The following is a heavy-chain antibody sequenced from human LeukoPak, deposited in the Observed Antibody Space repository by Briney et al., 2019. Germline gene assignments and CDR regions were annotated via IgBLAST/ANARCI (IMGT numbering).Heavy chain of an antibody. D-gene: IGHD1-7*01. J-gene: IGHJ3*02. CDR3: ARVGNYDGNAFDM. CDR1: GFIFSDYE. V-gene: IGHV3-48*03. CDR2: IDSRGSFGSTI. Sequence: GGSLRLSCVGSGFIFSDYEMNWVRQAPGKGLEWLSYIDSRGSFGSTIYYADSVKGRFTISRDNAKNSLYLQMNTLRAEDTAVYYCARVGNYDGNAFDMWGQGTRVTVSS.